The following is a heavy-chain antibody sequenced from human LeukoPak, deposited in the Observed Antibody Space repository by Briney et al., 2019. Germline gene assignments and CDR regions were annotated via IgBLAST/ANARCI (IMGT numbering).Heavy chain of an antibody. V-gene: IGHV4-39*01. D-gene: IGHD5-24*01. CDR1: GGSISSRSYY. J-gene: IGHJ4*02. CDR2: LSYSGST. Sequence: SETLSLTCTVSGGSISSRSYYWGWIRQPPGKGLEWVGSLSYSGSTYYTPSLKSRVTISADTSKNEFSLKLSPVTAADTAMYYCARHDRRDGYDYPHDFDYWGQGTLVTVSS. CDR3: ARHDRRDGYDYPHDFDY.